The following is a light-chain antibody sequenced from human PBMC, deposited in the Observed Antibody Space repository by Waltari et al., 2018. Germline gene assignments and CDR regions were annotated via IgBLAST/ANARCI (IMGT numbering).Light chain of an antibody. CDR1: QSVSSY. J-gene: IGKJ2*01. CDR3: QQRSNWPPMYT. Sequence: EIVLTQSPATLSLSPGERATLSCRASQSVSSYLARYQHKPGQAPRLLIYDASNRATGIPARFSCSGSGTDVTLTISSLEPEDFAVYYCQQRSNWPPMYTFGQGTKLEIK. CDR2: DAS. V-gene: IGKV3-11*01.